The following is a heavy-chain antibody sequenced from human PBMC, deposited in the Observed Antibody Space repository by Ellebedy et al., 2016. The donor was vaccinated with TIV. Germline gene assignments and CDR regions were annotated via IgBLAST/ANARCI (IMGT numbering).Heavy chain of an antibody. CDR2: LYPDAKT. CDR1: GVIVSDYF. D-gene: IGHD2-21*01. J-gene: IGHJ5*02. V-gene: IGHV3-66*01. CDR3: ARDPGGGGDFGDNWFDP. Sequence: PGASLRLSCEASGVIVSDYFMNWGRQAPGKGLEWVSVLYPDAKTIYTDSVNGRFIVSRDSSKNTLYLQMNSLTAEDTAVYYCARDPGGGGDFGDNWFDPWGQGTLVTVSS.